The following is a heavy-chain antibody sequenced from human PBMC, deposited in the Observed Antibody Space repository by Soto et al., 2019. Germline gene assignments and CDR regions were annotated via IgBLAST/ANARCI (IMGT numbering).Heavy chain of an antibody. J-gene: IGHJ4*02. Sequence: GQGLEWMGIINPRGGSSSSAKKFQGRLTMTGDTSTSTVYMELNSLRSEDTAVYSCARDLPTSPRGSDFSGQATLLSVSS. CDR3: ARDLPTSPRGSDF. V-gene: IGHV1-46*01. D-gene: IGHD3-10*01. CDR2: INPRGGSS.